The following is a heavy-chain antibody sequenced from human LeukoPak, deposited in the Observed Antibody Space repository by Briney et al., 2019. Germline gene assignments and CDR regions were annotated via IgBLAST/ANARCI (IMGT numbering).Heavy chain of an antibody. D-gene: IGHD2-21*01. CDR2: LRQDASEI. J-gene: IGHJ4*02. V-gene: IGHV3-7*01. Sequence: GGSLSLSCGVSGFTLTNYWMIWVRQAPGKGLEWVGCLRQDASEIHYVDSVEGRFTISRDNDQRSVFLQMNRLRVEDTAVYYCARGGYYRYDYWGQGTLVTVSS. CDR3: ARGGYYRYDY. CDR1: GFTLTNYW.